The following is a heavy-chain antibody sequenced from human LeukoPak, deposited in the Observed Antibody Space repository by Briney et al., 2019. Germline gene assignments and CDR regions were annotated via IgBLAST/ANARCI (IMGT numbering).Heavy chain of an antibody. CDR3: ARPNARITIFGVVIRHYYYMNV. J-gene: IGHJ6*03. Sequence: GGSLRLSCAASGFTFSSYEMNWVRQAPGKGLEWVSYISSSGSTIYYADSVKGRFTISRDNAKNSLYLQMNSLRAEDTAVYYCARPNARITIFGVVIRHYYYMNVWGKGTTVTVSS. CDR1: GFTFSSYE. CDR2: ISSSGSTI. D-gene: IGHD3-3*01. V-gene: IGHV3-48*03.